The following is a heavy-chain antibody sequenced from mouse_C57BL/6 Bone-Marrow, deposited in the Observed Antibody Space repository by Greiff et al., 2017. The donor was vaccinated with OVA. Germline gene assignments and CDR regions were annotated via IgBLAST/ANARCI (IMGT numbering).Heavy chain of an antibody. CDR1: GFTFSDFY. Sequence: EVQRVESGGGLVQSGRSLRLSCATSGFTFSDFYMAWVRQAPGKGLEWIAASRNKANDYTTEYSASVKGRFIVSRDTSQSILYLQMNALRAEDTAIYYGARDDYYWYFDVWGTGTTVTVSS. CDR2: SRNKANDYTT. CDR3: ARDDYYWYFDV. J-gene: IGHJ1*03. V-gene: IGHV7-1*01.